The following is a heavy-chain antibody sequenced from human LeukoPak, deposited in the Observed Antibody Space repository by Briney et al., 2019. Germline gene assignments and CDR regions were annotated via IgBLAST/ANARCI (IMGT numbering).Heavy chain of an antibody. CDR2: ISGSGGST. J-gene: IGHJ4*02. D-gene: IGHD3-9*01. V-gene: IGHV3-23*01. Sequence: AGGSLRLSCAASGFTFSSYAVSWVRQAPGKGLEWVSSISGSGGSTYSADSVKGRFTISGDNSKNTLHLQMNSLRAEDTAVYYCAKDQYDILTGYYLFDYWGQGTLVTVSS. CDR1: GFTFSSYA. CDR3: AKDQYDILTGYYLFDY.